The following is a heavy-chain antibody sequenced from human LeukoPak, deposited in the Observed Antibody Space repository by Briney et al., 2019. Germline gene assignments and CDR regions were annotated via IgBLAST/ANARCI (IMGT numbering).Heavy chain of an antibody. D-gene: IGHD3-3*01. CDR1: GFTVSSYG. Sequence: GRSLRLSCAASGFTVSSYGMHCVRQAPGKGLEWVAVIWYDVSNKYYADSVKGRFTISRDNSKNTLYLQMNTLRAEDTAVYYCAKTTETFGVVTYFDYWGQGTLVTVSS. V-gene: IGHV3-33*06. CDR3: AKTTETFGVVTYFDY. CDR2: IWYDVSNK. J-gene: IGHJ4*02.